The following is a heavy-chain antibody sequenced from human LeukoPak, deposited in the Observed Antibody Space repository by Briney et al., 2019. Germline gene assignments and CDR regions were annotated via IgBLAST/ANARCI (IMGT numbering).Heavy chain of an antibody. V-gene: IGHV4-34*01. CDR3: ARGSVPADPYYYYGMDV. J-gene: IGHJ6*02. D-gene: IGHD2-2*01. CDR1: GGSFSGYY. Sequence: SETLSLTCAVYGGSFSGYYWSWIRQPPGKGLEWIGKINHSGSTNYNPSLKSRVTISVDTSKNQFSLKLSSVTAADTAVYYCARGSVPADPYYYYGMDVWGQGTTVTISS. CDR2: INHSGST.